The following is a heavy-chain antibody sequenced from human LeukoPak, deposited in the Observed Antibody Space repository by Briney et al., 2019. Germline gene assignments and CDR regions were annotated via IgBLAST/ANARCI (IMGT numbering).Heavy chain of an antibody. CDR3: AKARCSSTSCPLDY. CDR1: GFTFSSYA. J-gene: IGHJ4*02. CDR2: ISGSGGST. D-gene: IGHD2-2*01. Sequence: GGSLRLSCAASGFTFSSYAMSWVRQAPGKGLEWVSAISGSGGSTYYADSVKGRFTISRDNSKNTLYLQMNSLRAEDTAVYYCAKARCSSTSCPLDYWGQGTLVTASS. V-gene: IGHV3-23*01.